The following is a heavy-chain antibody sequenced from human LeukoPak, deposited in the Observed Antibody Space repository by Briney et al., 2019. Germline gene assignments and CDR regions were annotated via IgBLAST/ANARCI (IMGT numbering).Heavy chain of an antibody. CDR2: IYPGDSHT. Sequence: GEALKISCKGSGCGFPNYWIGWGRQVPGKGLEWMGIIYPGDSHTRYSPSFQDQVTISVHNSITTAYLQWSSLKASDTAMYYCARGPYAYTSSATLGSYNWFDPWGQGSLVTVSS. D-gene: IGHD2-2*02. CDR1: GCGFPNYW. CDR3: ARGPYAYTSSATLGSYNWFDP. V-gene: IGHV5-51*01. J-gene: IGHJ5*02.